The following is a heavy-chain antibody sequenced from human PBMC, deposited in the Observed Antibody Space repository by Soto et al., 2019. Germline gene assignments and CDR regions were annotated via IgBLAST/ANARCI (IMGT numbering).Heavy chain of an antibody. CDR1: GGTFSSYA. CDR2: IIPIFGTA. CDR3: ARDVGARWKWFDP. V-gene: IGHV1-69*13. D-gene: IGHD1-26*01. J-gene: IGHJ5*02. Sequence: SVKVSCKASGGTFSSYAISWVRQAPGQGLEWMGGIIPIFGTANYAQKFQGRVTITADESTSTAYMELSSLRSEDTAVYYCARDVGARWKWFDPWGQGTLVTVSS.